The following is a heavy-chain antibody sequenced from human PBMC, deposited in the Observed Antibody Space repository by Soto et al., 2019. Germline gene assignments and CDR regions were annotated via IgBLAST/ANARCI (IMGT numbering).Heavy chain of an antibody. CDR2: IIPIFGTA. D-gene: IGHD2-15*01. Sequence: SVKVSCKASGGTFSSYAISWVRQAPGQGLEWMGGIIPIFGTANYAQKFQGRVTITADESTSTAYMELSSLRSEDTAVYYCARDHCSGGSCYPGTIWWFDPWGQGTLVTVSS. V-gene: IGHV1-69*13. CDR1: GGTFSSYA. CDR3: ARDHCSGGSCYPGTIWWFDP. J-gene: IGHJ5*02.